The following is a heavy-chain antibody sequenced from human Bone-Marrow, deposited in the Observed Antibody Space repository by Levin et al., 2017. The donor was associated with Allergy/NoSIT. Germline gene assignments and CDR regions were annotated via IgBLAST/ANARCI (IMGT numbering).Heavy chain of an antibody. CDR3: AKGPYDYGGMDV. CDR1: GFTFSRFG. V-gene: IGHV3-30*18. Sequence: PGESLKISCAVSGFTFSRFGMHWVRQAPGKGLEWVALISFDGNTEYYANSVKGRFTISRDNSKNMLYLQMTSLGAEDTALYYCAKGPYDYGGMDVWDQGTTVIVSS. CDR2: ISFDGNTE. J-gene: IGHJ6*02.